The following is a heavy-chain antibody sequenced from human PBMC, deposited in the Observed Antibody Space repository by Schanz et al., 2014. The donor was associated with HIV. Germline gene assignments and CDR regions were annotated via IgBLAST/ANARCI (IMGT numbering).Heavy chain of an antibody. CDR3: AKPEYDSRGNSQSHFDY. Sequence: VHLVESGGGVVRPGRSLRLSCAASGFTFDSYGMYWVRQAPGKGLEWVSSISESGGRTYYADSVNGRFTISRDNSKNTLYLQMTTLRIDDTAVYYCAKPEYDSRGNSQSHFDYWGQGTLVTVSS. CDR1: GFTFDSYG. D-gene: IGHD3-22*01. V-gene: IGHV3-23*04. CDR2: ISESGGRT. J-gene: IGHJ4*02.